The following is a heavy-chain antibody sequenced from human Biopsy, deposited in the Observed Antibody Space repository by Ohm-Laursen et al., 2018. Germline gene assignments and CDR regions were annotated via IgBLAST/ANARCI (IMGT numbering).Heavy chain of an antibody. J-gene: IGHJ6*02. V-gene: IGHV3-74*03. CDR3: AKDLHNYGMDV. CDR2: INKDGSTL. CDR1: GFTFSSYW. Sequence: RLSCAASGFTFSSYWMNWVRQVPGKGLVWVATINKDGSTLQYVDSVRGRFTISRDNAKNTLHLQMNSLRADDTAIYYCAKDLHNYGMDVWGQGTTVTVSS.